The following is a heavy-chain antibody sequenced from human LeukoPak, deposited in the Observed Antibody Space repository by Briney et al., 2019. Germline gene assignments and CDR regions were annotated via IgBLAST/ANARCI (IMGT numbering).Heavy chain of an antibody. Sequence: PSETLSLTCTVSGGSISSYYWSWIRQPPGKGLEWIGYIYYSGSTNYNPSLKSRVTISVDTSKIQFSLKLSSVTAADTAVYYCARVHYDSSGYNFDYWGQGTLVTVSS. D-gene: IGHD3-22*01. CDR3: ARVHYDSSGYNFDY. CDR1: GGSISSYY. J-gene: IGHJ4*02. V-gene: IGHV4-59*01. CDR2: IYYSGST.